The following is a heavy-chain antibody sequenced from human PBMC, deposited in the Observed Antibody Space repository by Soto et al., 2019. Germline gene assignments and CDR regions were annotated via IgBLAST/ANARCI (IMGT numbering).Heavy chain of an antibody. CDR2: INAGNGNT. CDR3: ARGRRYYDYVWGSWPFDY. J-gene: IGHJ4*02. D-gene: IGHD3-16*01. Sequence: ASVKVSCKASGYTFTSYAMHWVRQAPGKRLEWMGWINAGNGNTKYSQKFQGRVTITRDTSASTAYMELSSLRSEDTAVYYCARGRRYYDYVWGSWPFDYWGQGTLVTVS. V-gene: IGHV1-3*01. CDR1: GYTFTSYA.